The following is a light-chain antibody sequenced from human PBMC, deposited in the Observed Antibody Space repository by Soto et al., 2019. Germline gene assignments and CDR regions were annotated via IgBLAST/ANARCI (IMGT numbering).Light chain of an antibody. CDR2: YNN. J-gene: IGLJ2*01. Sequence: QSVLTQPPSVSGAPGQRVTISCTGTSSYSGAGFDVHWYQHLPGTAPKLLIYYNNKRPSGVPDRFSGSKSGTSASLAITGLQAEDEAYYYCQSYDTSLSGSVFGGGTQLTVL. CDR1: SSYSGAGFD. V-gene: IGLV1-40*01. CDR3: QSYDTSLSGSV.